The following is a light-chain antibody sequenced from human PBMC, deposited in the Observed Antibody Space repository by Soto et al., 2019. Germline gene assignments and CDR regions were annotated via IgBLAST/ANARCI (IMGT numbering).Light chain of an antibody. CDR2: RAS. J-gene: IGKJ1*01. Sequence: IQMTQSPATLSVPPGERATLSCRASQTIYSNVAWYQQRPGQAPRLLIYRASARATGIPARFSGSGSGTDFTLSISRLEPEDFAVYYCQQYGSSGTFGQGTKVDIK. CDR3: QQYGSSGT. V-gene: IGKV3-15*01. CDR1: QTIYSN.